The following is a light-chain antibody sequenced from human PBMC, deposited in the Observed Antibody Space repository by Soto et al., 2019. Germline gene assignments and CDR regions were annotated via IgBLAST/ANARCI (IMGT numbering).Light chain of an antibody. CDR3: QKYASGSGT. V-gene: IGKV1-27*01. CDR2: AAS. CDR1: QGIGNF. Sequence: DIQMTQSPSSLSASIGDKVTITCRASQGIGNFLAWYQQKPGKPPKLLMYAASSLQSGVPSRFSGSGVGTDFTLTISIRQPEDVASYYFQKYASGSGTFGQWTKVEIK. J-gene: IGKJ1*01.